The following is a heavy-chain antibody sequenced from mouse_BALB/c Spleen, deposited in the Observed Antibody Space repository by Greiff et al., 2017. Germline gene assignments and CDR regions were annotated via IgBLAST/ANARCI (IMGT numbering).Heavy chain of an antibody. CDR2: INSNGGST. CDR1: GFTFSSYG. CDR3: ARDEGGRGVYYYAMDY. V-gene: IGHV5-6-3*01. D-gene: IGHD1-1*01. J-gene: IGHJ4*01. Sequence: EVKVVESGGGLVQPGGSLKLSCAASGFTFSSYGMSWVRQTPDKRLELVATINSNGGSTYYPDSVKGRFTISRDNAKNTLYLQMSSLKSEDTAMYYCARDEGGRGVYYYAMDYWGQGTSVTVSS.